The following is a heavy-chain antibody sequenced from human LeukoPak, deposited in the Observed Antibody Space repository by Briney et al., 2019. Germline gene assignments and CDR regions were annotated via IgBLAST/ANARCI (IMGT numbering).Heavy chain of an antibody. CDR1: GGSTSSGGYY. D-gene: IGHD6-13*01. CDR3: ARLRSLGDSSSNYFYMDV. J-gene: IGHJ6*03. V-gene: IGHV4-30-2*02. Sequence: SQTLSLTCIVSGGSTSSGGYYWSWVRQPPGKGLEWIGYIYHDGSTYYNPSLKSRVTISVDRSKNQFSLKLNSVTAADTAVYYCARLRSLGDSSSNYFYMDVWGKGTTVTVSS. CDR2: IYHDGST.